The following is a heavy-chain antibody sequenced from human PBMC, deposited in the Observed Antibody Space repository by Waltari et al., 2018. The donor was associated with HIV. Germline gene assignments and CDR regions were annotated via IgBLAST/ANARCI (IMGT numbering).Heavy chain of an antibody. V-gene: IGHV3-13*01. CDR2: IGAAGDT. Sequence: EVEMVESGGGSVQPGGSLRLSCAASGFAFSRFDMHWVRQAMGKSPEWVSAIGAAGDTYYPKSVKGRFTFSRENGKNSLYLQMNNLRVDDAAMYYCVRGNGWYGPYYFDYWGRGTLVTVSS. D-gene: IGHD6-19*01. CDR1: GFAFSRFD. CDR3: VRGNGWYGPYYFDY. J-gene: IGHJ4*02.